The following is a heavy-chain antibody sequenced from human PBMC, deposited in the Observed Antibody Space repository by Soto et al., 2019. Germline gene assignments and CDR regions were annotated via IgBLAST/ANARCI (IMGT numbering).Heavy chain of an antibody. CDR3: ASTVVTGY. Sequence: EVQLVESGGGLVQPGGSLRLSCTVSGFTFSSDWMHWVRQAPGKGLVWVSRINSDGSSTSYADSVKGRFTISRDNAKNSLYLQMNSLRAEDTAVYYCASTVVTGYWGEGTLVTVSS. V-gene: IGHV3-74*01. CDR2: INSDGSST. CDR1: GFTFSSDW. J-gene: IGHJ4*02. D-gene: IGHD2-15*01.